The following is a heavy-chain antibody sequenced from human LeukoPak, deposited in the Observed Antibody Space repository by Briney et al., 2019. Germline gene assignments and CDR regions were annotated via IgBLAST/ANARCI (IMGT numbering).Heavy chain of an antibody. Sequence: PSETLSLTCTVSGGSISSTSYYWGWIRQPPGKGLEWIGTIYYNGATQYNPSLKSQATVSVDTSKNQFSLKLNSVTAADTAVYYCARELRYCSGDSCYSGDYWGQGTLVTVSS. J-gene: IGHJ4*02. D-gene: IGHD2-15*01. V-gene: IGHV4-39*07. CDR3: ARELRYCSGDSCYSGDY. CDR1: GGSISSTSYY. CDR2: IYYNGAT.